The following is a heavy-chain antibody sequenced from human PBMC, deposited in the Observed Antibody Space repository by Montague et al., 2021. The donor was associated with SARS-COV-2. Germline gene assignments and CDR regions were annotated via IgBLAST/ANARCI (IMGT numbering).Heavy chain of an antibody. D-gene: IGHD3-22*01. CDR3: ARFPTSYYYDSKAAPATPDAFDI. CDR1: GGSISSSGYY. J-gene: IGHJ3*02. CDR2: IYYSGST. V-gene: IGHV4-39*01. Sequence: SETLSLTCTVSGGSISSSGYYWGWIRQPPGKGREWIGSIYYSGSTYYNPSLKSRVTISVDTSKNQFSLKLSSVTAADTAVYYCARFPTSYYYDSKAAPATPDAFDIWGQGTMVTVSS.